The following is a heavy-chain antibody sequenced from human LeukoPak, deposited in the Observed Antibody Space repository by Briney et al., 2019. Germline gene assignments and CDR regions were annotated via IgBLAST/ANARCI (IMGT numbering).Heavy chain of an antibody. CDR3: ASAREYSSSSGRAYYFDY. V-gene: IGHV3-9*01. CDR1: GFTFDDYA. J-gene: IGHJ4*02. D-gene: IGHD6-6*01. CDR2: ISWNSGSI. Sequence: PGGSLRLSCAASGFTFDDYAMHWVRQAPGKGLEWVSGISWNSGSIGYADSVKGRFTISRDNSKNTLYLQMNSLRAEDTAVYYCASAREYSSSSGRAYYFDYWGQGTLVTVSS.